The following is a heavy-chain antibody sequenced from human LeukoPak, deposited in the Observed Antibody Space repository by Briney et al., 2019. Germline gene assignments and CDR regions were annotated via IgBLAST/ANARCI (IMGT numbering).Heavy chain of an antibody. J-gene: IGHJ6*03. CDR1: GGTFSSYV. V-gene: IGHV1-69*05. CDR3: ARESGTVPFYNALTGRQDYYFYYMDV. Sequence: SVKVSCKASGGTFSSYVISWVRQAPGQGLEWMGRIIPISDPPSYAQNFQGRLTITTDESTSTFYMELTSLKFDDSAVYFCARESGTVPFYNALTGRQDYYFYYMDVWGNGTTVTVSS. CDR2: IIPISDPP. D-gene: IGHD3-9*01.